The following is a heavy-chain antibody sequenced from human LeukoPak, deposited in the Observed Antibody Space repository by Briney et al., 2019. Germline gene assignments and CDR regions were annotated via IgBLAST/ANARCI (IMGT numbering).Heavy chain of an antibody. J-gene: IGHJ4*02. CDR3: ARGGSYYDSSGYYSSEITSGRGYFDY. CDR2: ISGSGGST. Sequence: QTGGSLRLSCVASGFTFSSYAMSWVRQAPGKGLEWVSSISGSGGSTYYADSVKGRFTISRDNAKNSLYLQMNSLRAEDTAVYYCARGGSYYDSSGYYSSEITSGRGYFDYWGQGTLVTVSS. V-gene: IGHV3-23*01. CDR1: GFTFSSYA. D-gene: IGHD3-22*01.